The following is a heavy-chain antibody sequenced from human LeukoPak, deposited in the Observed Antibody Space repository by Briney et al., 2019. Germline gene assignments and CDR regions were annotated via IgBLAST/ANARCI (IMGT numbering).Heavy chain of an antibody. V-gene: IGHV3-33*01. J-gene: IGHJ3*02. CDR1: GFSFSSYG. Sequence: GGSLRLSCAASGFSFSSYGMHWVRQAPGKGLEWVAVIWYDGSNKYYADSVKGRFTISRDNSKNTLYLQMNSLRAEDTAVYSCARDDGVDAFDMWGQGTMVTVSS. CDR3: ARDDGVDAFDM. CDR2: IWYDGSNK. D-gene: IGHD3-16*01.